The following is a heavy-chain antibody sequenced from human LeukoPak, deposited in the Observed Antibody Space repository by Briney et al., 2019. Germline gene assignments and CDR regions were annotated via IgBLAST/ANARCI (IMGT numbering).Heavy chain of an antibody. CDR1: GGSISSYY. Sequence: SETLSLTCTVSGGSISSYYWSWIRQPPGKGLEWIGYIYYSGSTNYNPSLKSRVTISVDTSKNQFSLKLSSVTAADTAVYYCARHQPCSSTSCYRVRYYGMDVWGQGTTVTVSS. CDR3: ARHQPCSSTSCYRVRYYGMDV. D-gene: IGHD2-2*02. V-gene: IGHV4-59*08. J-gene: IGHJ6*02. CDR2: IYYSGST.